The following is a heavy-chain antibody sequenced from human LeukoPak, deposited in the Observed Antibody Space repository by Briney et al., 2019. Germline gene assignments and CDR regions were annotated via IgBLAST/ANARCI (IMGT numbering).Heavy chain of an antibody. Sequence: PGGSLRLSCTASGFTFGDYGMSWFRQAPGKGLEWVSAISGSGGSTYYADSVKGRFTISRDNSKNTLYLQMNSLRAEDTAVYYCALKGGYSPFDYWGQGTLVTVSS. D-gene: IGHD5-18*01. CDR3: ALKGGYSPFDY. CDR2: ISGSGGST. CDR1: GFTFGDYG. V-gene: IGHV3-23*01. J-gene: IGHJ4*02.